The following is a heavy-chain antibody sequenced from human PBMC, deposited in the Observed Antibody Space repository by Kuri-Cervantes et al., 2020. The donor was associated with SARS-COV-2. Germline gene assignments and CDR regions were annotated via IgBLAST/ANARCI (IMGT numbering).Heavy chain of an antibody. CDR2: INSDGSST. J-gene: IGHJ6*02. CDR3: ARDYYDFWSGYYVPYYYYYYGMDV. D-gene: IGHD3-3*01. V-gene: IGHV3-74*01. CDR1: GFTFSSYG. Sequence: GESLKISCAASGFTFSSYGMHWVRQAPGKGLVWVSRINSDGSSTSYADSVRGRFTISRDNAKNTLYLQMNSLRAEDTAVYYCARDYYDFWSGYYVPYYYYYYGMDVWGQGTTVTVSS.